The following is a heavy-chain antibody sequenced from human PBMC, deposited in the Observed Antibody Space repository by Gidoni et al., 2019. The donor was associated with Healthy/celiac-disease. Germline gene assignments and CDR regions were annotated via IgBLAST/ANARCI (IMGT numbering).Heavy chain of an antibody. D-gene: IGHD1-26*01. Sequence: EVQLVESGGGLVKPGGSLRLSCAASGFTFSSYSMNWVRQAPGKGLEWVSSISSSSSYIYYADSVKGRFTISRDNAKNSLYLQMNSLRAEDTAVYYCARDRASIVGAMEYWGQGTLVTVSS. J-gene: IGHJ4*02. CDR2: ISSSSSYI. CDR3: ARDRASIVGAMEY. CDR1: GFTFSSYS. V-gene: IGHV3-21*06.